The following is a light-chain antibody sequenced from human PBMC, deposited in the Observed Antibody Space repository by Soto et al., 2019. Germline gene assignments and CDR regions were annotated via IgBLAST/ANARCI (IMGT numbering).Light chain of an antibody. CDR3: QPYDSSLSGSV. V-gene: IGLV1-40*01. Sequence: QSVLTQPPSVSGAPGQRVTISCTGSSSNIGAGYDVHWYQQLPGTAPKLLICGNSNRPSGVPDRFSGSKSGTSASLAITGLQAEDEADYYCQPYDSSLSGSVFGGGTKLTVL. J-gene: IGLJ3*02. CDR1: SSNIGAGYD. CDR2: GNS.